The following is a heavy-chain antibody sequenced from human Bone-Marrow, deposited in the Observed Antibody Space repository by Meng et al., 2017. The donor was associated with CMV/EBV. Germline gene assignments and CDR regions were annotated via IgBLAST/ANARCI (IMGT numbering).Heavy chain of an antibody. V-gene: IGHV4-4*02. CDR3: ARTTTYYYGMDV. CDR2: IYHSGST. CDR1: GGSIGSSNW. J-gene: IGHJ6*02. D-gene: IGHD1-1*01. Sequence: SETLSLTCAVSGGSIGSSNWWSWVRQPPGKGLEWIGEIYHSGSTNYNPSLKSRVTISVDTSKNQFSLKLSSVTAADTAVYYCARTTTYYYGMDVWGQGTTVTVSS.